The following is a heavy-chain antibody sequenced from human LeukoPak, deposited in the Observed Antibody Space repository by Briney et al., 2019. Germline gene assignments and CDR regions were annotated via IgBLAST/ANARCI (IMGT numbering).Heavy chain of an antibody. CDR1: GFTFDDYA. V-gene: IGHV3-53*01. CDR2: IYSGGST. J-gene: IGHJ4*02. D-gene: IGHD3-22*01. CDR3: ARDRLRGQYDSSGYYFDY. Sequence: QPGGSLRLSCAASGFTFDDYAMHWVRQAPGKGLEWVSVIYSGGSTYYADSVKGRFTISRDNSKNTLYLQMNSLRAEDTAVYYCARDRLRGQYDSSGYYFDYWGQGTLVTVSS.